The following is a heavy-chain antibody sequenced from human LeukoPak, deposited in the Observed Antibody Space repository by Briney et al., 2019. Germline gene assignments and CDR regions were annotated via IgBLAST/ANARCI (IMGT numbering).Heavy chain of an antibody. CDR3: ARVHSYCSGGSCQYYFDY. Sequence: SETLSLTCAVSGGSISSGGYSWSWIRQPPGKGLEWIGYIYHSGSTYYNPSLKSRVTISVDRSKNQFSLKLSSVTAADTAVYYCARVHSYCSGGSCQYYFDYWGQGTLVTVSS. CDR2: IYHSGST. CDR1: GGSISSGGYS. V-gene: IGHV4-30-2*01. D-gene: IGHD2-15*01. J-gene: IGHJ4*02.